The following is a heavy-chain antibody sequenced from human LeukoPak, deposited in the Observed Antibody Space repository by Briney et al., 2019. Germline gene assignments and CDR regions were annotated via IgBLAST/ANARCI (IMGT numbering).Heavy chain of an antibody. CDR2: ISAYNGNT. Sequence: APVTVSCKASGYTFTSYGISWVRQAPGQGLEWMGWISAYNGNTNYAQKLQGRVTMTTDTSTSTAYMELRSLRSDDTAVYYCARDGWELLSFDYWGQGTLVTVSS. CDR1: GYTFTSYG. D-gene: IGHD1-26*01. J-gene: IGHJ4*02. CDR3: ARDGWELLSFDY. V-gene: IGHV1-18*01.